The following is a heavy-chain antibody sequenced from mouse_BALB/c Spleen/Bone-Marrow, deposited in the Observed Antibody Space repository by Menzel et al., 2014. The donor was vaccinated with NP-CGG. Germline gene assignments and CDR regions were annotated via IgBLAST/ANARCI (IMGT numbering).Heavy chain of an antibody. Sequence: LEESGAELVRPGPSVKVSCKASGYAFTNYLIEWVKQRPGQGLEWIGVINPGSGGTNYNEKFKGKATLTADKSSSTAYMQLSSLTSDDSAVYFCARRDYSFAYWGQGTLVTVSA. V-gene: IGHV1-54*01. CDR3: ARRDYSFAY. CDR1: GYAFTNYL. CDR2: INPGSGGT. D-gene: IGHD2-13*01. J-gene: IGHJ3*01.